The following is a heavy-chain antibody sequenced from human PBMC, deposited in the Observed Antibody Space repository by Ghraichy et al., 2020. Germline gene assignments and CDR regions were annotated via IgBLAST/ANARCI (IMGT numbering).Heavy chain of an antibody. J-gene: IGHJ6*03. V-gene: IGHV4-39*01. Sequence: SDTLSLTCTVSGGSISSSSYYWGWIRQPPGKGLEWIGSIYYSGSTYYNPSLKSRVTISVDTSKNQFSLKLSSVTAADTAVYYCARQFETYYDFWSGYYHYYYYMDVWGKGTTVTVSS. CDR3: ARQFETYYDFWSGYYHYYYYMDV. CDR1: GGSISSSSYY. CDR2: IYYSGST. D-gene: IGHD3-3*01.